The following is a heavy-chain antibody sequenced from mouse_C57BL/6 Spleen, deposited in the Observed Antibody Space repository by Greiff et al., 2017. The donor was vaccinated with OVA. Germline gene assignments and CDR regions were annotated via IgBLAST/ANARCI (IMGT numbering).Heavy chain of an antibody. V-gene: IGHV5-4*01. D-gene: IGHD2-1*01. CDR2: ISDGGSYT. Sequence: EVQLVESGGGLVKPGGSLKLSCAASGFTFSSYAMSWVRQTPEKRLEWVATISDGGSYTYYPDNVKGRFTISRDNAKNNLYLQMSHLKSEDTAMYYCARVYYGNYFDYWGQGTTLTVSS. CDR3: ARVYYGNYFDY. CDR1: GFTFSSYA. J-gene: IGHJ2*01.